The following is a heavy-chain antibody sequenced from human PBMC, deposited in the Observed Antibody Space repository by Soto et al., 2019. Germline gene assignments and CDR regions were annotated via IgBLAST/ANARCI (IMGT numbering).Heavy chain of an antibody. CDR2: IKQDGSEK. CDR3: ARDLRIPTVITVRSPAYYYSYYGMDV. J-gene: IGHJ6*02. Sequence: GGSLRLSCAASGFTFSSYWMSWVRQAPGKGLEWVANIKQDGSEKYYVDSVKGRFTISRDNAKNSLYLQMNSLRAEDTAVYYCARDLRIPTVITVRSPAYYYSYYGMDVSGPGTT. V-gene: IGHV3-7*01. D-gene: IGHD4-4*01. CDR1: GFTFSSYW.